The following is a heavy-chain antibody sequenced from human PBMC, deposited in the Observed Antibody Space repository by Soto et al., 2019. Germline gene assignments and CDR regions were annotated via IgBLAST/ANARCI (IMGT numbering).Heavy chain of an antibody. V-gene: IGHV4-39*07. CDR2: IYHSGST. CDR3: ARDRRIAAAGGGDYYYYGMDV. J-gene: IGHJ6*02. D-gene: IGHD6-13*01. Sequence: SETLSLTCTVSGGSSSGSSYFWGWIRQPPGKGLEWIGEIYHSGSTNYNPSLKSRVTISVDKSKNQFSLKLSSVTAADTAVYYCARDRRIAAAGGGDYYYYGMDVWGQGTTVTVSS. CDR1: GGSSSGSSYF.